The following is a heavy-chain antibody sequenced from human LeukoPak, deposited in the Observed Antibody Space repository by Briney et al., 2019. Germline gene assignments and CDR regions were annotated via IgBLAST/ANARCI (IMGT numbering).Heavy chain of an antibody. Sequence: GGSLRLSCAASGFTFSSYAMGWVRQAPGKGLEWVSAISGSGGSTYYADSVKGRFTISRDNSKNTLYLQMNSLRAEDTAVYYCAKAQADYYGSGSIADYWGQGTLVTVSS. D-gene: IGHD3-10*01. V-gene: IGHV3-23*01. CDR2: ISGSGGST. CDR3: AKAQADYYGSGSIADY. J-gene: IGHJ4*02. CDR1: GFTFSSYA.